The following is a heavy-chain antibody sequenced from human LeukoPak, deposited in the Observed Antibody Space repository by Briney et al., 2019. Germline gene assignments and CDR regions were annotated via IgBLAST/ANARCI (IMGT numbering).Heavy chain of an antibody. CDR3: ARVDSGWSAYSSSSYFDY. CDR2: IYYSGST. J-gene: IGHJ4*02. Sequence: ASETLSLTCTVSGGSISSSSYYWGRIRQPPGKELEWIGSIYYSGSTYYNPSLKSRVTISVDTSKNQFSLKLSSVTAADTAVYYCARVDSGWSAYSSSSYFDYWGQGTLVTVSS. CDR1: GGSISSSSYY. V-gene: IGHV4-39*07. D-gene: IGHD6-6*01.